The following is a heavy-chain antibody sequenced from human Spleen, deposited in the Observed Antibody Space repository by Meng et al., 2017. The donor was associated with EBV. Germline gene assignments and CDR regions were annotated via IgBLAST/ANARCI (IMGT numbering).Heavy chain of an antibody. V-gene: IGHV3-74*01. Sequence: EVQGMECGGGLVQPCGSLRLSCAASGFTLSSYWVHWVRQAPGKGLVWVSRINPAGSVINYADSVKGRFTISRDNAKNTVYLQMNNLRADDTAVYYCAKDCFGDKDSWGQGTLVTASS. CDR3: AKDCFGDKDS. CDR2: INPAGSVI. D-gene: IGHD2-21*01. CDR1: GFTLSSYW. J-gene: IGHJ4*02.